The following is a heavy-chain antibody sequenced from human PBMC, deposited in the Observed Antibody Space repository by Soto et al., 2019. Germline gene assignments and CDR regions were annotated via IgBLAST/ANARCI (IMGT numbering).Heavy chain of an antibody. V-gene: IGHV2-5*02. CDR1: GFSLSTSGVG. J-gene: IGHJ3*02. CDR3: AHSGNPNYYDSSGYYGRGAFDI. CDR2: IYWDDDK. D-gene: IGHD3-22*01. Sequence: SGPTLVNPTQTLTLTCTFSGFSLSTSGVGVGWIRQPPGKALEWLALIYWDDDKRYSPSLKSRLTITKDTSKNQVVLTMTNMDPVDTATYYCAHSGNPNYYDSSGYYGRGAFDIWGQGTMVTVSS.